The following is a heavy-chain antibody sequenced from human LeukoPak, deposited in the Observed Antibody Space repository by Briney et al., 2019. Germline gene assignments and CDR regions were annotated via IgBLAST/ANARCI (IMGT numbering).Heavy chain of an antibody. J-gene: IGHJ5*02. CDR2: INHSGST. CDR3: AGDCYGSGDLP. D-gene: IGHD3-10*01. Sequence: SETLSLTCAVYGGSFSGYYWSWIRQPPGKGLEWIGEINHSGSTNYNPSLKSRVTISVDTSKNQFSLKLSSVTAADTAVYYCAGDCYGSGDLPWGQGTLVTVSS. V-gene: IGHV4-34*01. CDR1: GGSFSGYY.